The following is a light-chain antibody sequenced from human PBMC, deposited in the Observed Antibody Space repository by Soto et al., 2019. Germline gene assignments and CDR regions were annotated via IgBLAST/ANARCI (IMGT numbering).Light chain of an antibody. J-gene: IGLJ3*02. CDR3: GTWDNSLSVVV. Sequence: QSVLTQPPSMSAAPGQRISISCSGSRSNIGSNFVSWYQQLPGSAPKLLNYDNNKRPSGIPDRFSASKSDTSATLGITGLQTGDEADYYCGTWDNSLSVVVFGGGTKLTVL. V-gene: IGLV1-51*01. CDR1: RSNIGSNF. CDR2: DNN.